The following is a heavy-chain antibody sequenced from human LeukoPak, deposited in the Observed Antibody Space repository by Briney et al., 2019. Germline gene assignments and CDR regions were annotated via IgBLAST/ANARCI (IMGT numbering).Heavy chain of an antibody. V-gene: IGHV3-30-3*01. D-gene: IGHD5-12*01. CDR3: ARAGDSGYFYSYFDS. CDR2: ISFDGGNK. Sequence: PGRSLRLSCAASGFTFSSYAMHWVRQAPGKGLEWVAVISFDGGNKYYADSVKGRFTISRDNSKNTLYLQMNSLRAEGTTVYYCARAGDSGYFYSYFDSWGQGTLVTVSS. J-gene: IGHJ4*02. CDR1: GFTFSSYA.